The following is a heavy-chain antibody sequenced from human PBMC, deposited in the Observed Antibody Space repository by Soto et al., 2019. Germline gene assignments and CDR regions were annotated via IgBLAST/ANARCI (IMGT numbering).Heavy chain of an antibody. J-gene: IGHJ5*02. CDR3: SRRAPEGFDP. CDR2: INHSGNT. Sequence: SETLSLTCAVSGGSIGTSSYYWGWIRQAPGKGLEWIGSINHSGNTYLSPSLKDRVTMSVDTSKNSFSLKLRSATAADTGLYYCSRRAPEGFDPWGQGTLVTVSS. CDR1: GGSIGTSSYY. V-gene: IGHV4-39*01.